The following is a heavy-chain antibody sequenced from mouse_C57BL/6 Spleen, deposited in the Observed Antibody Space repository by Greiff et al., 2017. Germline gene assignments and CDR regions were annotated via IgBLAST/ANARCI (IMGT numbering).Heavy chain of an antibody. D-gene: IGHD2-3*01. CDR3: ARGRIIYDGYGYFDV. V-gene: IGHV1-72*01. CDR1: GYTFTSYW. CDR2: IDPNSGGT. J-gene: IGHJ1*03. Sequence: VQLQQPGAELVKPGASVKLSCKASGYTFTSYWMHWVKQRPGRGLEWIGRIDPNSGGTKYNEKFKSKATLTVDKPSSTADMQLSSLTSEDSAVYYCARGRIIYDGYGYFDVWGTGTTVTVSS.